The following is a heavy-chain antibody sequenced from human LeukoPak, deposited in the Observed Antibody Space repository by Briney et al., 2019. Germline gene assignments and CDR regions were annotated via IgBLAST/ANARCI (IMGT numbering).Heavy chain of an antibody. CDR3: ARRGVPAAKNYNWFDP. CDR1: GFTFSSYA. V-gene: IGHV3-30-3*01. D-gene: IGHD2-2*01. J-gene: IGHJ5*02. CDR2: ISYDGSNK. Sequence: GGSLRLSCAASGFTFSSYAMHWVRQAPGKGLEWVAVISYDGSNKYHADSVKGRFTISRDNSKNTLYLQMNSLRAEDTAVYYCARRGVPAAKNYNWFDPWGQGTLVTVSS.